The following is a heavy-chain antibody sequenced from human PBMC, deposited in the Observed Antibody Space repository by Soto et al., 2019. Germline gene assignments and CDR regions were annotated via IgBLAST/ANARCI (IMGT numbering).Heavy chain of an antibody. V-gene: IGHV1-69*01. CDR3: GSGGGYNLGIDS. CDR2: IIPIFGTP. Sequence: QVQLVQSGAEVKKPGSSVKISCKASGGTFSHSAISWVRQAPGQGLEWMGGIIPIFGTPVNAQKFQGRVTISADESTSTAFMVLSSLKFEDTAIYFCGSGGGYNLGIDSWGQGTLVTVSS. J-gene: IGHJ4*02. CDR1: GGTFSHSA. D-gene: IGHD1-1*01.